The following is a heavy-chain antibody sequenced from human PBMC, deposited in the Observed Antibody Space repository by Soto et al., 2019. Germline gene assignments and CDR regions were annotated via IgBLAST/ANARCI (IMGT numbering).Heavy chain of an antibody. J-gene: IGHJ6*01. V-gene: IGHV1-69*13. D-gene: IGHD2-15*01. CDR2: IIPIFGTA. CDR1: GATFSSYA. CDR3: ASGTWGHCSGGSCYPPLMLPHYYYYGIDV. Sequence: SVNLSCKASGATFSSYAISCVRQAPGQRHEWMGGIIPIFGTANYAQKFQGRVTITADESTSTAYMELSSLRSEDTAVYYFASGTWGHCSGGSCYPPLMLPHYYYYGIDVW.